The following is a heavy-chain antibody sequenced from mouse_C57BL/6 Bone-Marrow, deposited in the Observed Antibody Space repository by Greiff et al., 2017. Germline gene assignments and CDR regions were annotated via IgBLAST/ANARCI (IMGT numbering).Heavy chain of an antibody. J-gene: IGHJ1*03. CDR2: INPNNGGT. V-gene: IGHV1-18*01. D-gene: IGHD1-1*01. Sequence: VQLKQSGPELVKPGASVKIPCKASGYTFTDYNMDWVKQSHGKSLEWIGDINPNNGGTIYNQKFKGKATLTVDKSSSTAYMELRSLTSEDTAVYYCARDYYGSSYEGYFDVWGTGTTVTVSS. CDR3: ARDYYGSSYEGYFDV. CDR1: GYTFTDYN.